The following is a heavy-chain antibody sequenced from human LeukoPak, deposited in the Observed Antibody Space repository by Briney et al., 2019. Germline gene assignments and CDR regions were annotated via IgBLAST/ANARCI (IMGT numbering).Heavy chain of an antibody. D-gene: IGHD6-19*01. CDR3: ARSGGGYSSGWFY. J-gene: IGHJ4*02. V-gene: IGHV3-30*03. CDR1: GFSFSSYS. Sequence: GGSLRLSCAASGFSFSSYSMNWVRQAPGKGLEWVAVISYDGSNKYYADSVKGRFTISRDNSKNTLYLQMNSLRPEDTAVYYCARSGGGYSSGWFYWGQGTLVTVSS. CDR2: ISYDGSNK.